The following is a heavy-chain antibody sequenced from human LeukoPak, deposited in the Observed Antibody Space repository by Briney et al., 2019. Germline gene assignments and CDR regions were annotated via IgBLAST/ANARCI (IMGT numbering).Heavy chain of an antibody. V-gene: IGHV1-24*01. CDR2: FDPEDGKT. J-gene: IGHJ3*02. CDR3: ATLFRIPTAIDAFNI. CDR1: GYTLTELS. D-gene: IGHD5-18*01. Sequence: ASVKVSCKISGYTLTELSIHWVRQAPGKGLEWMGGFDPEDGKTIYAQKFQGRVTMTEDTSTDTAYMELSSLRSEDTAVYYRATLFRIPTAIDAFNIWGQGTMVTVSS.